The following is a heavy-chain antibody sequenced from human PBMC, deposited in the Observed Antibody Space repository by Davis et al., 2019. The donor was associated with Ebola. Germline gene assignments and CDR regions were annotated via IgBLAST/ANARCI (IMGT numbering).Heavy chain of an antibody. CDR3: ARVRSFVFVY. CDR2: ISAYNGNT. Sequence: ASVKVSCKASGYTFTSYGITWVRQAPGQGLEWMGWISAYNGNTNYAQKFQGRVTMTTDTSTSAAYMELRSLRSDDTAVYYCARVRSFVFVYWGQGTLVTVSS. J-gene: IGHJ4*02. D-gene: IGHD3-16*01. CDR1: GYTFTSYG. V-gene: IGHV1-18*01.